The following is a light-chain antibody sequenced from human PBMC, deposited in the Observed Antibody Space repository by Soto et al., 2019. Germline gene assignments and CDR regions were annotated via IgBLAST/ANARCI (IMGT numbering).Light chain of an antibody. Sequence: QSVLTQPASVSVSPGQSITISCTGTSNDVGGFNYVSWYQQLPGKAPKLVIYDVTHRTSGVSDRFSGSRSGNTASLTISGLQAEDEADYYCTSFTSGSTPYVLGTGTKVTVL. CDR1: SNDVGGFNY. CDR3: TSFTSGSTPYV. V-gene: IGLV2-14*03. CDR2: DVT. J-gene: IGLJ1*01.